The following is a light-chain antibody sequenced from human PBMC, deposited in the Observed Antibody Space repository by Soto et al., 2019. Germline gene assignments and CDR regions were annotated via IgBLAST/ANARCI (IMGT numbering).Light chain of an antibody. CDR1: QGINNY. Sequence: DIQMTQSPSSLSASVGDRVTITCRAGQGINNYLAGYQQNPGKVPERLIYTASTLKPGVPSRFSGSGSGTDFTRTIPGLQPEDVENYYCQKYDSAPRTFGQGTKVDSK. V-gene: IGKV1-27*01. CDR2: TAS. J-gene: IGKJ1*01. CDR3: QKYDSAPRT.